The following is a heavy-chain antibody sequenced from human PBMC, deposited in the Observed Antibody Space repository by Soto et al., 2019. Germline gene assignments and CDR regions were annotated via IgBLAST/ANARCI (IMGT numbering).Heavy chain of an antibody. Sequence: QLQLQESGPGLVKPSETLSLTCTVSGGSISSSSYYWGWIRQPPGKGLEWIGSIYYSGSTYYNPSLKRRVTISVDTSKNQCSRKLSSVTAADTAVYYCARHQGPGPAPYYYYYMDVWGKGTTVTVSS. J-gene: IGHJ6*03. CDR3: ARHQGPGPAPYYYYYMDV. V-gene: IGHV4-39*01. CDR2: IYYSGST. CDR1: GGSISSSSYY.